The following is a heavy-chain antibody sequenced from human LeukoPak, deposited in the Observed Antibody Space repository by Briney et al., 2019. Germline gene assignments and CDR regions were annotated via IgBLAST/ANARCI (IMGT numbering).Heavy chain of an antibody. CDR3: ARDWERGYSYGYYY. CDR2: INSDGSST. V-gene: IGHV3-74*01. D-gene: IGHD5-18*01. Sequence: GGSLRLSSAASGFTFSSYWMHWVRQAPGKGLVWVSRINSDGSSTSYADSVKGRFTISRDNAKNTLYLQMNSLRAEDTAVYYCARDWERGYSYGYYYWGQGTLVTASS. J-gene: IGHJ4*02. CDR1: GFTFSSYW.